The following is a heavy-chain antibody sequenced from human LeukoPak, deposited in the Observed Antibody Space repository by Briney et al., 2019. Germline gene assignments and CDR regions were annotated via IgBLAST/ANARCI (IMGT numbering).Heavy chain of an antibody. D-gene: IGHD3-16*02. Sequence: SLRLSCAPSGFTFSSYGVHWVGRAPGNGLEGGTVMWYDESNKFYADSVKGRFTVSRDTSTNTLDLQMRSLRVEDTAVYYCVRQASGIRYFHLYLDVWGKGATVTVSS. V-gene: IGHV3-33*01. CDR3: VRQASGIRYFHLYLDV. J-gene: IGHJ6*03. CDR2: MWYDESNK. CDR1: GFTFSSYG.